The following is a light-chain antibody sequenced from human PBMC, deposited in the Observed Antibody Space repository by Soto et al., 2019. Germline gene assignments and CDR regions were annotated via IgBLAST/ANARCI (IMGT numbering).Light chain of an antibody. V-gene: IGLV1-51*01. CDR2: DNN. CDR1: SSNIGGNS. CDR3: GTWDSSLSAYV. Sequence: VLTQPPSVSAAPGQKVTISCSGSSSNIGGNSVSWYQQLPGTAPKLLIYDNNKRPSGIPDRFSGSKSGTSATLGITGLQTGDEADYYCGTWDSSLSAYVFGTGTKVTVL. J-gene: IGLJ1*01.